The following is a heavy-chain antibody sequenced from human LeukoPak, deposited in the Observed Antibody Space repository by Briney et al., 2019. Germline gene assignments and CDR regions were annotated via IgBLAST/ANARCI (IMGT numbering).Heavy chain of an antibody. J-gene: IGHJ4*02. Sequence: GGSLRLSCAASGFTLSSNYMSWVRQAPGKGLEWVSGINWNGGSIGYVDSVKGRFTISRDNAKNSLYLQMNSLRAEDTAVYYCARCYYDILTGYSELDYWGQGTLVTVSS. D-gene: IGHD3-9*01. CDR3: ARCYYDILTGYSELDY. CDR2: INWNGGSI. V-gene: IGHV3-20*04. CDR1: GFTLSSNY.